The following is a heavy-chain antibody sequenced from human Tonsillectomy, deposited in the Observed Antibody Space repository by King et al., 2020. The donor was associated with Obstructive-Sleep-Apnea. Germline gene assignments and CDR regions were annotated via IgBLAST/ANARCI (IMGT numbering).Heavy chain of an antibody. V-gene: IGHV3-30*04. Sequence: VQLVESGGGVVQPGRSLRLSCAASGFTFSSYAVHWVRQAPGKGLEWVAVISFDGSNKYYADSVKGRFTISRDNSKNTLYLQMNNLRAEDTAVYYCAGPSTPGHTAMVTWGIDYWGQGTLVTVSS. J-gene: IGHJ4*02. CDR3: AGPSTPGHTAMVTWGIDY. CDR2: ISFDGSNK. CDR1: GFTFSSYA. D-gene: IGHD5-18*01.